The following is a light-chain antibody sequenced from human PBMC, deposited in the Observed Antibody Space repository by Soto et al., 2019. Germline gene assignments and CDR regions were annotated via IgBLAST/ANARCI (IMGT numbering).Light chain of an antibody. CDR2: DAS. V-gene: IGKV3-15*01. CDR1: QSVNSN. CDR3: QQYNFWPPLT. Sequence: EIVMTQSPATLSVSPGERATLSCRASQSVNSNLAWYRQKPGQAPSLLISDASTRATGVPARFSGSGSGTEFSLLIICLLYEGAVIAYCQQYNFWPPLTFGGGTKVEIK. J-gene: IGKJ4*01.